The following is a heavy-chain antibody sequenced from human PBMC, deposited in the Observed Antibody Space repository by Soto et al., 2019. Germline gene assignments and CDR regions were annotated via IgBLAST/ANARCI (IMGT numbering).Heavy chain of an antibody. D-gene: IGHD6-6*01. CDR3: ARGTVDPNGSSEY. CDR1: GYTFTNYG. Sequence: ASVKVSCKASGYTFTNYGITWVRQAPGQGLEWMGWISAYNGHTNYAQKVQGRVTMTTDTSTNTAYMELRSLRSDDTAVYYCARGTVDPNGSSEYWGKGTMVIVSA. J-gene: IGHJ4*02. V-gene: IGHV1-18*04. CDR2: ISAYNGHT.